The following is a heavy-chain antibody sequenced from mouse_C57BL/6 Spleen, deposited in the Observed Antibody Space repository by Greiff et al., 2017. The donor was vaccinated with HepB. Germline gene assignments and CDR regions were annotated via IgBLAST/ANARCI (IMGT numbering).Heavy chain of an antibody. Sequence: DVQLVESGGGLVKPGGSLKLSCAASGFTFSSYAMSWVRQTPEKRLEWVATISDGGSYTYYPDNVKGRFTISRDNAKNNLYLQMSHLKSEDTAMYYCARDRSYYSNYWYFDVWGTGTTVTVSS. CDR3: ARDRSYYSNYWYFDV. J-gene: IGHJ1*03. D-gene: IGHD2-5*01. V-gene: IGHV5-4*01. CDR1: GFTFSSYA. CDR2: ISDGGSYT.